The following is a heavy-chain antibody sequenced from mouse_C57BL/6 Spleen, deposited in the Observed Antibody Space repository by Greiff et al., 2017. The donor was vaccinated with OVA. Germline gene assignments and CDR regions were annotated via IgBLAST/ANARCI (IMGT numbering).Heavy chain of an antibody. D-gene: IGHD1-2*01. CDR2: IRYSGST. V-gene: IGHV3-1*01. J-gene: IGHJ3*01. CDR3: ARDAYGSWFAY. Sequence: EVQLVESGPGMVKPSQSLSLTCTVTGYSITSGYDWHWIRHFPGDKLEWMGYIRYSGSTNYNPSLKSRISITHDTSKNHFFLKLNSVTTEDTATYYCARDAYGSWFAYWGQGTLVTVSA. CDR1: GYSITSGYD.